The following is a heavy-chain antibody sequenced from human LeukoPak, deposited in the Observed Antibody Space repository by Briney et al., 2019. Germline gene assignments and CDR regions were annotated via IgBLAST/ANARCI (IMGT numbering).Heavy chain of an antibody. D-gene: IGHD3-10*01. J-gene: IGHJ1*01. CDR3: ASRGYGSGSYYFQH. Sequence: ASVKVSCKASGYTSTGYYMHWVRQAPGQGLEWMGWINPNSGGTNYAQKFQGRVTMTRDTSISTAYMELSRLRSDDTAVYYCASRGYGSGSYYFQHWGQGTLVTVSS. V-gene: IGHV1-2*02. CDR1: GYTSTGYY. CDR2: INPNSGGT.